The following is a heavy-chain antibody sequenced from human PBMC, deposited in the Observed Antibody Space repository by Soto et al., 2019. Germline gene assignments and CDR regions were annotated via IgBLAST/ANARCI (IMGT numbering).Heavy chain of an antibody. Sequence: GGSLRLSCAASGFTFSNAWMSWVRQAPGKGLEWVGRIKSKTDGGTTDYAAPVKGRFTISRDDSKNTLYLQMNSLKTEDTAVYYCTTDLVKRYSGHSSYYYYYGMDVWGQGTTVTVSS. D-gene: IGHD1-26*01. CDR3: TTDLVKRYSGHSSYYYYYGMDV. V-gene: IGHV3-15*01. CDR2: IKSKTDGGTT. CDR1: GFTFSNAW. J-gene: IGHJ6*02.